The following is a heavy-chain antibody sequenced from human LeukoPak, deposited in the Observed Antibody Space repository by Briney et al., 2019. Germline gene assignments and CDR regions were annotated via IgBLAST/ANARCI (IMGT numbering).Heavy chain of an antibody. D-gene: IGHD3-10*01. J-gene: IGHJ5*02. CDR3: ARDQNYYGSGRWFDP. CDR1: GGSISSYY. V-gene: IGHV4-59*01. CDR2: IYYSGST. Sequence: SETLSLTCTVSGGSISSYYWSWLRQPPGKGLEWIGYIYYSGSTNYNPSLKSRVTISVDTSKNQFSLKLSSVTAADTAVYYCARDQNYYGSGRWFDPWGQGTLVTVSS.